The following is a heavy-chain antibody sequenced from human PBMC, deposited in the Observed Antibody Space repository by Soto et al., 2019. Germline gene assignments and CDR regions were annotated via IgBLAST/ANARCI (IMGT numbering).Heavy chain of an antibody. Sequence: GGSLRLSCAASGFTFSNYAMHWVRQAPGKGLEWVAVISYDGSNKYDADSVKGRFTISRDNSKNTLHLQMNSLRAEDTAVYYCATGGEWEVRPIPGGYWGQGTLVTVSS. D-gene: IGHD1-26*01. CDR3: ATGGEWEVRPIPGGY. CDR2: ISYDGSNK. J-gene: IGHJ4*02. CDR1: GFTFSNYA. V-gene: IGHV3-30-3*01.